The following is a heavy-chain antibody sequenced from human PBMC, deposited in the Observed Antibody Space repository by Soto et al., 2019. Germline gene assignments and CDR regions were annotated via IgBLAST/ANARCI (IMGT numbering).Heavy chain of an antibody. D-gene: IGHD5-18*01. Sequence: QVQLVQSGAEVKKPGSSVKVSCKASGGACSSYAISWVRQAPGQGLEWMGGNLPLFNISNYAQKFQGRDTITAGEPTSTAYSALSNMTAEETAVYYWARRRIGYGSLYFDLWGRGTLITVSS. CDR3: ARRRIGYGSLYFDL. CDR1: GGACSSYA. V-gene: IGHV1-69*01. J-gene: IGHJ2*01. CDR2: NLPLFNIS.